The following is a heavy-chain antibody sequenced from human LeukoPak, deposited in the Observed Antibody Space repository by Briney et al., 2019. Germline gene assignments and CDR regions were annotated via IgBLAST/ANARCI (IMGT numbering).Heavy chain of an antibody. CDR2: INWNGGST. Sequence: GGSLRLSCAASGFTFDDYGMSWVRQAPGKGLEWVPGINWNGGSTGYADSVKGRFTISRDNAKNSLYLQMNSLRAEDTALYHCARVGYDSSGYSDYWGQGTLVTVSS. CDR3: ARVGYDSSGYSDY. D-gene: IGHD3-22*01. CDR1: GFTFDDYG. J-gene: IGHJ4*02. V-gene: IGHV3-20*01.